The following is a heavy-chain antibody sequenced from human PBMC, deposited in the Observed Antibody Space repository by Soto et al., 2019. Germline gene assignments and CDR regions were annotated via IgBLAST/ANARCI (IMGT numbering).Heavy chain of an antibody. CDR3: AREKGYISGPKNFDY. Sequence: PSETLSLTCTVSGASISSGDYFWSWIRQSPGKGLEWIGYIYDSGSSYYNPSLKSRVTMSVDTSKNQFSLKLRSVTAADTAVYYCAREKGYISGPKNFDYWGQGTLVTVPQ. V-gene: IGHV4-30-4*01. CDR1: GASISSGDYF. D-gene: IGHD5-12*01. J-gene: IGHJ4*02. CDR2: IYDSGSS.